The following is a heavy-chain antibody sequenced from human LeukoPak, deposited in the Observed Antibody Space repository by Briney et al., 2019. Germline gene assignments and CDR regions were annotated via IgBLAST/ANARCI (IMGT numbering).Heavy chain of an antibody. V-gene: IGHV4-61*02. J-gene: IGHJ4*02. CDR3: ARVPDWTYVPDY. D-gene: IGHD3-16*01. CDR2: IKSSNT. CDR1: SRSISSECTW. Sequence: SDTDSPIHPLASRSISSECTWCARVRQPAGKGLEWIGRIKSSNTNYNPSLKSQVSISLDTSTNQFSLKLSSLTAADTAVYYCARVPDWTYVPDYWGQGTVVTVSS.